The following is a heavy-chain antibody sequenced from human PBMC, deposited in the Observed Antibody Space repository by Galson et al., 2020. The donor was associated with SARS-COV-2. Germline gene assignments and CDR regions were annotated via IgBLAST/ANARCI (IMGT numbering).Heavy chain of an antibody. CDR1: GGSISGSY. CDR3: ARNPSGPMDYDY. CDR2: TDHSGHA. Sequence: SQTLSLTCGVYGGSISGSYWAWIRQSPGKGLEWIGDTDHSGHANCKSSLKSRVTISIDTSNNQFSVRLTSVTAADTAVYYCARNPSGPMDYDYWGQGTLVTVSS. V-gene: IGHV4-34*01. J-gene: IGHJ4*02.